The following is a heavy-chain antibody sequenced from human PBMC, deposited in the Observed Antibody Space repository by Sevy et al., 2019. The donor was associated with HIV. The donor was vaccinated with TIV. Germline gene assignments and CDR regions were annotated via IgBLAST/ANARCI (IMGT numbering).Heavy chain of an antibody. CDR3: ARECIAAAGRGRGYYYYGMDV. J-gene: IGHJ6*02. CDR2: IIPIFGTA. Sequence: ASVKVSCKASGGTFSSYAISWVRQAPGQGLEWMGGIIPIFGTANYAQKFQGRVTITADESTSTAYMELSSLRSEDTAVYYCARECIAAAGRGRGYYYYGMDVWGQGTTVTVSS. CDR1: GGTFSSYA. D-gene: IGHD6-13*01. V-gene: IGHV1-69*13.